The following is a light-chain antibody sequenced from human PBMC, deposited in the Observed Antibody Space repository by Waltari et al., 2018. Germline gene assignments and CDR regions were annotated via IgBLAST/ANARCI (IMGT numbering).Light chain of an antibody. V-gene: IGKV1-27*01. J-gene: IGKJ4*01. CDR3: QRYDETPLT. Sequence: DVQMTQFPSSLSASVGDRVSITCRASRGIGISLAWYQQKPGQVPKLVIYAASTLQAGVPSRVSGSGSGTTFTLTISSLQPEDVATYYCQRYDETPLTGGGGTKVEI. CDR1: RGIGIS. CDR2: AAS.